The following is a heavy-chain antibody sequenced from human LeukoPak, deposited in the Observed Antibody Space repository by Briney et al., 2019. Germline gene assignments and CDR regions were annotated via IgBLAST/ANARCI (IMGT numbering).Heavy chain of an antibody. V-gene: IGHV1-18*01. CDR3: ARGSLLRYFDWPYDAFDI. D-gene: IGHD3-9*01. CDR1: GYTFTSYG. J-gene: IGHJ3*02. Sequence: ASVKVSCKASGYTFTSYGISWVRQAPGQGLEWMGWISAYNGNTNYAQKLQGRVTMTTDTSTSTAYMELRSLRSDDTAVYYWARGSLLRYFDWPYDAFDIWGQGTMVTVSS. CDR2: ISAYNGNT.